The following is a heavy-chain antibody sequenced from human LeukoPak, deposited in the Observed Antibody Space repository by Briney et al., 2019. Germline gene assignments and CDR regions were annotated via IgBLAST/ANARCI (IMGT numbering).Heavy chain of an antibody. V-gene: IGHV3-23*01. D-gene: IGHD5-12*01. J-gene: IGHJ4*02. CDR3: AKDFRSGYDYNFDY. CDR1: GFTFSSFG. Sequence: PGGSLRLSCAASGFTFSSFGMSWVRQAPGKGLDWVSAISGSGGSTYYADSVKGRFTISRDNSKNTLYLQMNSLRAEDTAVYYCAKDFRSGYDYNFDYWGQGTLVTVSS. CDR2: ISGSGGST.